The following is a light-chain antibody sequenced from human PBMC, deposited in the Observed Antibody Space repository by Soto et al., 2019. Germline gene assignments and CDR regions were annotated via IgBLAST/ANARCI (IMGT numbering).Light chain of an antibody. CDR3: TSYAGSNNYV. CDR1: SSDVGGYNY. V-gene: IGLV2-8*01. CDR2: EVT. J-gene: IGLJ1*01. Sequence: QSALTQPPSASGSPGQSVTISCTGTSSDVGGYNYVSWYQQYPGKAPKLMIYEVTKRPSGVPDRFSGSKSGNTASLTVSGLQADHEADYYCTSYAGSNNYVFGTGTKVTDL.